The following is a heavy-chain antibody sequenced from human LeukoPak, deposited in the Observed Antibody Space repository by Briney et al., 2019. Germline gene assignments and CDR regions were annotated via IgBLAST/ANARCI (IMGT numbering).Heavy chain of an antibody. D-gene: IGHD6-13*01. Sequence: PGGSLRLSCAASGFTFSTYTMNWVRQAPGKGLEWVSCISSRSSYIYYADSVKGRFIISRDNSKNTLYLQMNSLRAEDTAVYYCVSWSSGNAFDIWGQGTMVTVSS. V-gene: IGHV3-21*04. J-gene: IGHJ3*02. CDR2: ISSRSSYI. CDR3: VSWSSGNAFDI. CDR1: GFTFSTYT.